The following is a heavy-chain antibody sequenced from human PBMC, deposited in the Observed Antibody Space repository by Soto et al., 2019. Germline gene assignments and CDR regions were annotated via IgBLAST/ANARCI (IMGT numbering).Heavy chain of an antibody. CDR2: VSASGGNT. J-gene: IGHJ4*02. V-gene: IGHV3-23*01. CDR1: GFTFSTYA. CDR3: AKVVSSIHYSSHFDY. Sequence: HPGVSLRLSCAASGFTFSTYAMSWVRQAPGKGLEWVSTVSASGGNTWYADSVKGRFTISRDSSKNMLYLQMNTLRAEDTAVYYCAKVVSSIHYSSHFDYWGQGT. D-gene: IGHD2-2*01.